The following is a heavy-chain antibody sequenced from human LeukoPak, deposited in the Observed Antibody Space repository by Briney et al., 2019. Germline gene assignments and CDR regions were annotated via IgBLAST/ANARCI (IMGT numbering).Heavy chain of an antibody. CDR1: GYTFTSYA. J-gene: IGHJ4*02. V-gene: IGHV1-3*01. CDR2: INAGNGNT. Sequence: GASVKVSCKASGYTFTSYAMHWVRQAPGQRLEWMGWINAGNGNTKYSQKFQGRVTITRDTSASTAYMELSSLRSEDTAVYYRARGEVIGYGSGSYLGYVYWGQGTLVTVSS. D-gene: IGHD3-10*01. CDR3: ARGEVIGYGSGSYLGYVY.